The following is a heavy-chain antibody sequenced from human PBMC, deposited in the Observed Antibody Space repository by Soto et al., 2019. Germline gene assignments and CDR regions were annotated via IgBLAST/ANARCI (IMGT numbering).Heavy chain of an antibody. CDR1: GYTFTSYG. CDR2: INAANGDT. D-gene: IGHD6-13*01. J-gene: IGHJ5*02. V-gene: IGHV1-3*01. Sequence: VKVSCKASGYTFTSYGIHWVRQAPGQRLEWMGWINAANGDTKYSPKFQGRVTITRDTSASTAYMELSSLRSEDTAVYYCVRRHVSATGIDWFDPWGQGTLVTVSS. CDR3: VRRHVSATGIDWFDP.